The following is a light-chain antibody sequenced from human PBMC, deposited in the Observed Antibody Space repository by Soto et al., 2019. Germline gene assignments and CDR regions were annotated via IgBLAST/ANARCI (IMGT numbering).Light chain of an antibody. J-gene: IGKJ4*01. CDR1: QSLLHSNGYNY. Sequence: DIVMTQSPLSLPVTPGEPASISCRSSQSLLHSNGYNYLAWFLQKAGQSPQLLIYLASSRASGVPDRFSGSGSGTDFTLETSSVEAEDVGIYYCMQLLHPPLTFGGGTKVDIK. CDR2: LAS. V-gene: IGKV2-28*01. CDR3: MQLLHPPLT.